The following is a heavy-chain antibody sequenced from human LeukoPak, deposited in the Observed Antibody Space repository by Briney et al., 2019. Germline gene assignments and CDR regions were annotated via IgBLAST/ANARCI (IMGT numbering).Heavy chain of an antibody. Sequence: ASVKVSCKASGYTFTSYAMHWVRQAPGQRLEWMGWINAGNGNTKYSQKFQGRVTITRDTSASTAYMELSSLRSEDTAVYYCARAALVVPAAMPDYWGQGTLVTVSS. V-gene: IGHV1-3*01. CDR3: ARAALVVPAAMPDY. J-gene: IGHJ4*02. CDR2: INAGNGNT. CDR1: GYTFTSYA. D-gene: IGHD2-2*01.